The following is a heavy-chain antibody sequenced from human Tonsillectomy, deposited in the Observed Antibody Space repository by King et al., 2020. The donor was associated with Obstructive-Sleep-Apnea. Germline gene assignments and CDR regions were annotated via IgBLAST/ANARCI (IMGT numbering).Heavy chain of an antibody. V-gene: IGHV3-66*01. CDR2: LYSGGST. D-gene: IGHD5-18*01. CDR3: ARGLGYSYGYSFDY. J-gene: IGHJ4*02. CDR1: GFTVSSTY. Sequence: VQLVESGGGLVQPGGALRLSCAVSGFTVSSTYMSWVRQAPGKGLEWVSTLYSGGSTDYADSVKGRFTISRDTSKNTLYLQMNSLGAGDTAVYFCARGLGYSYGYSFDYWGQGTLVTVSS.